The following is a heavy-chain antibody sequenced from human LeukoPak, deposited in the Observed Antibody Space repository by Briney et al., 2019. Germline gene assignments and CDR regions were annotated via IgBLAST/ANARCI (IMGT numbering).Heavy chain of an antibody. J-gene: IGHJ4*02. Sequence: NLGESLKISCKGSGYSFTSYWIGWVRQMPGKGLEWMGIIYPGDSDTRYSPSFQGQVTISADESISTAYLQWSSLKASDTAMYYCAINYDSSGYYFDYWGQGTLVTVSS. CDR1: GYSFTSYW. CDR2: IYPGDSDT. CDR3: AINYDSSGYYFDY. V-gene: IGHV5-51*01. D-gene: IGHD3-22*01.